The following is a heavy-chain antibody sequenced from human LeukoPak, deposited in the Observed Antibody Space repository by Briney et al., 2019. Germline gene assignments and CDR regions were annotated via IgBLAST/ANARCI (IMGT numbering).Heavy chain of an antibody. Sequence: SETLSLTCTVSGGSISSYYWSWIRQPAGKGLEYIGRIYTSGSTNYNPSLKSRVTMSVDTSKNQFSLRLNSVTAADTAVYYCATLTVTESFDYWGQRTLVTVSS. CDR1: GGSISSYY. CDR2: IYTSGST. V-gene: IGHV4-4*07. CDR3: ATLTVTESFDY. D-gene: IGHD4-17*01. J-gene: IGHJ4*02.